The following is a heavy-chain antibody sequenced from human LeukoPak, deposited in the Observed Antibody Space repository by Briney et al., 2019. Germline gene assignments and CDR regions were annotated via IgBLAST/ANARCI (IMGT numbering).Heavy chain of an antibody. CDR2: ISSSSSYI. J-gene: IGHJ4*02. V-gene: IGHV3-21*01. CDR1: GFTFSSYT. Sequence: PGGSLRLSCAAPGFTFSSYTMNWVRQAPGKGLEWVSAISSSSSYIYYADSVKGRFTISRHNAKRSLYLQMNSLRAEDTAVYNCARDLGGYGDYGTNFDYWGQGTLVTVSS. D-gene: IGHD4-17*01. CDR3: ARDLGGYGDYGTNFDY.